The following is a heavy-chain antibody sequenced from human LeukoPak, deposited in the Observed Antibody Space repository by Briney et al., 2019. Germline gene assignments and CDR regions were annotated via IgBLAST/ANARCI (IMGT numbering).Heavy chain of an antibody. D-gene: IGHD3-3*01. Sequence: ASVKVSCKASGYTFTNYGISWVRQAPGQGLEWMGWISPYNGITNYAQKLQGRVTMTTDTSTSTGYMELRSLRSDDTAVYYCARECYDFWSGYGYWGQGTLVTVSS. CDR2: ISPYNGIT. CDR3: ARECYDFWSGYGY. J-gene: IGHJ4*02. CDR1: GYTFTNYG. V-gene: IGHV1-18*01.